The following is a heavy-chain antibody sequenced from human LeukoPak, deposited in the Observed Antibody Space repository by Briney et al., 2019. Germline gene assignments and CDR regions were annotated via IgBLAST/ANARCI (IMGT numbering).Heavy chain of an antibody. J-gene: IGHJ4*02. CDR3: GRWYDYDSSSLDY. CDR2: IIAYNGNT. CDR1: GYTFTSYC. D-gene: IGHD3-22*01. Sequence: ASVKVSCKASGYTFTSYCISWVRQAPGQGREWMGWIIAYNGNTNNAQKLQGRVTMTTDTTTSTAYMELRSMRTDDTAVYYCGRWYDYDSSSLDYWGQGTLVTVSS. V-gene: IGHV1-18*01.